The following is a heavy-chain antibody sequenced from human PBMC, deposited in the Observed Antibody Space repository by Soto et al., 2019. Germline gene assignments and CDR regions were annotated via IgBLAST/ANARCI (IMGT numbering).Heavy chain of an antibody. CDR1: GVSISSSNW. V-gene: IGHV4-4*02. D-gene: IGHD3-22*01. J-gene: IGHJ3*02. Sequence: QVQLQESGPGLVKPSGTLSLTCAVSGVSISSSNWWSWVRQPPGKGLEWIGEIYHSGSTNYNPSLKSRVTISVDKSKNQFSLKLSSVTAADTAVYYCARINQYYYDSSGYYYPTSAFDIWGQGTMVTVSS. CDR3: ARINQYYYDSSGYYYPTSAFDI. CDR2: IYHSGST.